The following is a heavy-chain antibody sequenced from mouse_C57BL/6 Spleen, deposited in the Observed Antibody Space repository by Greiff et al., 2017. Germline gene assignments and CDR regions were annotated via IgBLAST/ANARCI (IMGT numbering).Heavy chain of an antibody. Sequence: QVQLKESGAELMKPGASVKLSCKATGYTFTGYWIEWVKQRPGHGLEWIGEILPGSGSTTYNEQFKGKATFTADTSSNTAYMQLSSLTTEDSAIYYCARRGYYGNYPYYFDYWGQGTTLTVSS. CDR2: ILPGSGST. V-gene: IGHV1-9*01. CDR1: GYTFTGYW. CDR3: ARRGYYGNYPYYFDY. J-gene: IGHJ2*01. D-gene: IGHD2-1*01.